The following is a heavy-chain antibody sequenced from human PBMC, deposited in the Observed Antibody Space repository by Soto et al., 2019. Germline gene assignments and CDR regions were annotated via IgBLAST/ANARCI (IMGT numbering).Heavy chain of an antibody. CDR3: AREYSSSSLYFDY. Sequence: GGSLRLSCAASGFTFSSYGMHWVRPAPGKGLEWVAIISYDGSLKYYADSVKGRFTISRDNSKNTLYLQMNSLRAEDTAVYYCAREYSSSSLYFDYWGQRTLVTVSS. CDR1: GFTFSSYG. D-gene: IGHD6-6*01. CDR2: ISYDGSLK. J-gene: IGHJ4*02. V-gene: IGHV3-30*03.